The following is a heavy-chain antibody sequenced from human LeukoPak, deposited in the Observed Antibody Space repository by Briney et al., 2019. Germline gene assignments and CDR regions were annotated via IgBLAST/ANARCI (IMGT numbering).Heavy chain of an antibody. CDR1: GGSISSGGYS. Sequence: SETLSLTCAVSGGSISSGGYSWSWIRQPPGKGLERIGYIYHSGSTYYNPSLKSRVTISVDRSKNQFSLKLSSVTAADTAVYYCARANIDGYFDYWGQGTLVTVSS. J-gene: IGHJ4*02. CDR3: ARANIDGYFDY. D-gene: IGHD2/OR15-2a*01. V-gene: IGHV4-30-2*01. CDR2: IYHSGST.